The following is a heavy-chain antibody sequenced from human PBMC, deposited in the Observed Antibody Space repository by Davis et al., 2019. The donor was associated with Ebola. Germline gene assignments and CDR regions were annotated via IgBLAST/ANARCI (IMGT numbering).Heavy chain of an antibody. Sequence: GGSLRLSCAASGFTFDTYGMTWVRRAPGKGLEWVTGISWNGDLTGYADSVKGRFTISRDNAKKSLYLQMNSLRVEDTALYFCARRVYDSSGNYHFDYWGQGTLVTVSS. CDR2: ISWNGDLT. CDR1: GFTFDTYG. J-gene: IGHJ4*02. D-gene: IGHD3-22*01. V-gene: IGHV3-20*04. CDR3: ARRVYDSSGNYHFDY.